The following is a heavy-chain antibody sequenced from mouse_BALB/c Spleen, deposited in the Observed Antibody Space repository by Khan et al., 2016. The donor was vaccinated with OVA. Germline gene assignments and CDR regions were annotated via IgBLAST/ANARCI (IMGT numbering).Heavy chain of an antibody. D-gene: IGHD1-1*01. CDR3: ARIKKIVATYFDY. Sequence: QVQLQQSGAELVKAGASVKMSCKASGYTFTSYWMHWVKQRLGQGLEWFAETNPTNGRTYYNEKFKSKATLTVDKSSSTAYMLLSGPTFEDSAVDYWARIKKIVATYFDYWGQGTTLTVSS. V-gene: IGHV1S81*02. J-gene: IGHJ2*01. CDR2: TNPTNGRT. CDR1: GYTFTSYW.